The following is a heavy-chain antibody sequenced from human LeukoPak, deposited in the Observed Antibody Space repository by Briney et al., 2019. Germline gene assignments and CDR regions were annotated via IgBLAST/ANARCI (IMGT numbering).Heavy chain of an antibody. V-gene: IGHV3-48*03. CDR2: ISSSGSTI. Sequence: GGSLRLSRAATGFTFSSYEMNWVRQAPGKGLEWVSYISSSGSTIYYADSVKGRFTISRDNAKNSLYLQMNSLRAEDTAVYYCARESFTFGGVIAPDFDYWGQGTLVTVSS. J-gene: IGHJ4*02. CDR3: ARESFTFGGVIAPDFDY. D-gene: IGHD3-16*02. CDR1: GFTFSSYE.